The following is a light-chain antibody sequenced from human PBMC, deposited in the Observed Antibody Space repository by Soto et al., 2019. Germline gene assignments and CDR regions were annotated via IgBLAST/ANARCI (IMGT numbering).Light chain of an antibody. CDR2: GDS. J-gene: IGLJ7*01. CDR1: SSNIGAGND. Sequence: QYVLTQPPSVSGAPGQRVTISCTGCSSNIGAGNDVQWYQQLPGTAPKLLIYGDSNRPSGVPDRFSGSKSGTSASLAITGLQAEDEADYYCQSYDSSLSGFTVFGGGTQLTVL. CDR3: QSYDSSLSGFTV. V-gene: IGLV1-40*01.